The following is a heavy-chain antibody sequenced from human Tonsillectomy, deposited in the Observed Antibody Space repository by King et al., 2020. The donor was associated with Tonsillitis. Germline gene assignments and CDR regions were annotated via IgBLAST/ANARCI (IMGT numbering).Heavy chain of an antibody. Sequence: VQLVESGSELKKPGASVKVSCKASGYTFTSFAMNWVRQAPGQGLEWMGWINTNTGNPTCAQGFTGRFVFSLDTSVSTAYLQISSLKAEDTAVYYCARGRITLVRGVRPNWFDPWGQGTLVTVSS. V-gene: IGHV7-4-1*02. D-gene: IGHD3-10*01. CDR3: ARGRITLVRGVRPNWFDP. CDR2: INTNTGNP. J-gene: IGHJ5*02. CDR1: GYTFTSFA.